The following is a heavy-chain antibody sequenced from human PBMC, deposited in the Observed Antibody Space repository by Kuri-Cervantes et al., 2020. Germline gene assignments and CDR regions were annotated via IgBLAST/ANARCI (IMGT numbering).Heavy chain of an antibody. V-gene: IGHV1-18*01. CDR2: ISTYNGKT. D-gene: IGHD2-15*01. CDR1: GYTFSSFG. J-gene: IGHJ6*02. CDR3: AGVCSGGSCSPYYFYGMDV. Sequence: ASVKVSCKASGYTFSSFGISWVRQAPGQGLEWMGWISTYNGKTNYAQKFQGRVTMTTDTSTSTAYMEVRSLRSDDTAVYYCAGVCSGGSCSPYYFYGMDVWGQGTTVTVSS.